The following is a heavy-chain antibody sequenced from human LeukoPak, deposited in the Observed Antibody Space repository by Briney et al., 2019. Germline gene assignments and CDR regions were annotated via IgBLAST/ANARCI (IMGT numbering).Heavy chain of an antibody. J-gene: IGHJ3*02. CDR2: INPNSGGT. CDR1: GYTFTGYY. D-gene: IGHD3-22*01. V-gene: IGHV1-2*02. Sequence: ASVKVSCKASGYTFTGYYMHWMRQAPGQGLEWMGWINPNSGGTNYAQKFRGRVTMTTDTSTSTAYMELRSLRSDDTAVYYCARGQETIYYDSSGYYPDDAFDIWGQGTMVTVSS. CDR3: ARGQETIYYDSSGYYPDDAFDI.